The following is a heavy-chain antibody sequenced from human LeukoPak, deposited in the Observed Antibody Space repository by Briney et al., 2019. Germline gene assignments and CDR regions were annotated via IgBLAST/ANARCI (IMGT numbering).Heavy chain of an antibody. J-gene: IGHJ4*02. CDR3: AKGGKWDVTPFDY. CDR1: GFTFSSYS. Sequence: GGSLRLSCAASGFTFSSYSMNWVRQAPGKGLEWVSTISGGGGSTYYADSVKGRFTISRDNSKNTLYLQVNSLGAEDTAVYYCAKGGKWDVTPFDYWGQGTLVTVSS. V-gene: IGHV3-23*01. CDR2: ISGGGGST. D-gene: IGHD1-26*01.